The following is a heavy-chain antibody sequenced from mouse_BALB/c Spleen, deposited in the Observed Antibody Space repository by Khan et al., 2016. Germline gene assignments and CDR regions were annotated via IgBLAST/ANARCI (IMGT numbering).Heavy chain of an antibody. D-gene: IGHD3-1*01. CDR1: GYTFTDYS. Sequence: QIQLVQSGPELKKPGETVKISCKASGYTFTDYSMHWVKQAPGKGLKWMGWINTETGEPTYADDFKGRFAFSLETSASTAYLQINNLKNEDTATYFCASTARATGFAYWGQGTLVTVSA. CDR2: INTETGEP. CDR3: ASTARATGFAY. V-gene: IGHV9-2-1*01. J-gene: IGHJ3*01.